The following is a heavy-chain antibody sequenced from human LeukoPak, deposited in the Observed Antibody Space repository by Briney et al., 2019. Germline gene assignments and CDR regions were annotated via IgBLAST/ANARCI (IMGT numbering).Heavy chain of an antibody. V-gene: IGHV3-23*01. CDR2: ISGSGGST. Sequence: GGTLRLSCAASGFTFSSYGMSWVRQAPGKGLEWVSAISGSGGSTYYADSVKGRFTISRDNSKNTLYLQMNSLRAEDTAVYYCAKDRDGYNYLTYVDYWGQGTLVTVSS. D-gene: IGHD5-24*01. CDR3: AKDRDGYNYLTYVDY. J-gene: IGHJ4*02. CDR1: GFTFSSYG.